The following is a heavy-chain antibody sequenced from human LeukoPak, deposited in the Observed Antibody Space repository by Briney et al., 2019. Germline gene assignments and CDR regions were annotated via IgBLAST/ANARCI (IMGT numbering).Heavy chain of an antibody. CDR3: ARAGYVYYYDS. D-gene: IGHD3-22*01. Sequence: GGSLRLSCAASGFTVSSNYMSWVRQAPGKGLEWVSVIYSGGTTYYADSVKGRFTISRDNAKNSLYLQMNSLRAEDTAVYYCARAGYVYYYDSWGQGTLVTVSS. CDR1: GFTVSSNY. CDR2: IYSGGTT. J-gene: IGHJ4*02. V-gene: IGHV3-53*01.